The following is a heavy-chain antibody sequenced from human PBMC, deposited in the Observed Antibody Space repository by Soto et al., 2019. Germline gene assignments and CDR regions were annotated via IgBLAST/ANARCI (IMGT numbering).Heavy chain of an antibody. J-gene: IGHJ3*02. V-gene: IGHV6-1*01. D-gene: IGHD6-19*01. CDR3: GRALSSVEWLVRYDAFDI. Sequence: PSQTLSLTCAISGDSVSSNNAAWNWIRQSPSRGLEWLGRTYYRSKWYNDYAVSVKSRITIYPDTSKNQFSLQLNSVTPEDTAVYYCGRALSSVEWLVRYDAFDIWGQGTMVTVSS. CDR1: GDSVSSNNAA. CDR2: TYYRSKWYN.